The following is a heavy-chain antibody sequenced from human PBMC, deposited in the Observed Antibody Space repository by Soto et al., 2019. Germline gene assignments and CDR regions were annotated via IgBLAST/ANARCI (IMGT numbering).Heavy chain of an antibody. J-gene: IGHJ4*02. CDR3: ARASASSKLRGFVIN. V-gene: IGHV4-4*02. CDR2: IYHSGNT. Sequence: QVQLQESGPGLVKPSGTLSLTCALSGASIITDNWWSWVRQPPGQEMEWIGEIYHSGNTNFNPSVKSRVTIAVDTSKNQFSRTVSSVTAADTAIYYCARASASSKLRGFVINWAQRTLVTVSS. D-gene: IGHD3-10*01. CDR1: GASIITDNW.